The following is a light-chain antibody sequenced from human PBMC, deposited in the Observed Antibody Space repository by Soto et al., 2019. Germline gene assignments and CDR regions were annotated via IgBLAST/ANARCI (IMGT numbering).Light chain of an antibody. Sequence: EIVLTQSPATLSLSPGETATLSCRASQSVGTYLAWYQQKPGQAPRLLIYDASNRATGIPARFSGSVSGTDFTLTISSLEPEDFAVYYCQQRSNWPQITFGQGTRLEIK. CDR3: QQRSNWPQIT. CDR2: DAS. CDR1: QSVGTY. V-gene: IGKV3-11*01. J-gene: IGKJ5*01.